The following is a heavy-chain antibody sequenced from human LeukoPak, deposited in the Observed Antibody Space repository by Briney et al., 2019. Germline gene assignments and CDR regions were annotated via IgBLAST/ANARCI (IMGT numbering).Heavy chain of an antibody. V-gene: IGHV4-31*03. CDR2: IYYSGST. J-gene: IGHJ5*02. D-gene: IGHD1-1*01. CDR1: GGSISSGGYY. Sequence: SETLSLTCIVSGGSISSGGYYWSWIRQHPGKGLEWIGYIYYSGSTYYNLSLRSRLTISVDTSKNQFSLKLSSVTAADTAVYYCARGQLSWFDPWGQGTLVTVSS. CDR3: ARGQLSWFDP.